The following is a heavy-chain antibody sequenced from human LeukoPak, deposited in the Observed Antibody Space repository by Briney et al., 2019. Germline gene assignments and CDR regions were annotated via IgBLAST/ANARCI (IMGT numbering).Heavy chain of an antibody. Sequence: TGGSLRLSCAASGFTFSSYAMSWVRQAPGKGLEWVSAISGSGGSTYYADSVKGRFTISRDNSKNTLYLQMNSLRAEDTAVYYCAKDRPRGYYDSSGYPYYWGQGTLVTVSS. CDR1: GFTFSSYA. CDR3: AKDRPRGYYDSSGYPYY. J-gene: IGHJ4*02. D-gene: IGHD3-22*01. V-gene: IGHV3-23*01. CDR2: ISGSGGST.